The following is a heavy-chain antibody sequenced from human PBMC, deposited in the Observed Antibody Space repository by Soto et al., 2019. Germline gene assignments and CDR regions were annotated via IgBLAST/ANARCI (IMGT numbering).Heavy chain of an antibody. V-gene: IGHV6-1*01. CDR3: AKGDNPGPKTGYAFDP. D-gene: IGHD5-12*01. J-gene: IGHJ5*02. CDR1: GDSVSSNTAS. CDR2: TYFRSKWYN. Sequence: SQTLSLTCAISGDSVSSNTASWNWIRQSPSRGLEWLGRTYFRSKWYNDYAVSVKSRIIINPDTSNNQFSLQLNSVTPEDTAVYFCAKGDNPGPKTGYAFDPWGQGIMVTVSS.